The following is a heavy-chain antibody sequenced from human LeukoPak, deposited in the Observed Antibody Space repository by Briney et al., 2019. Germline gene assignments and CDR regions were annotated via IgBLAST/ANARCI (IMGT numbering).Heavy chain of an antibody. V-gene: IGHV3-33*01. CDR2: IWYDGSNK. CDR1: GFTFSSYG. D-gene: IGHD2-2*01. J-gene: IGHJ6*02. CDR3: ARDWCSSTSCYFYYYGMNV. Sequence: PGRSLRLSCAASGFTFSSYGMHWVRQAPGKGLEWVAVIWYDGSNKYYADSVKGRFTISRHNSKNTLYLQMNSLRAEDTAVYYCARDWCSSTSCYFYYYGMNVWGQGTTVTVSS.